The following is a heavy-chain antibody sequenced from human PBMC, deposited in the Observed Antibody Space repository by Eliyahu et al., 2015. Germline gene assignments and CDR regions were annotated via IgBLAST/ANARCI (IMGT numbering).Heavy chain of an antibody. J-gene: IGHJ4*02. CDR2: ITSGSTYI. D-gene: IGHD4-17*01. CDR1: GFTFSSYS. Sequence: EVQLVESGGGLVKPGGSLRLSCVVXGFTFSSYSMNWVRQTPGKGLEWVASITSGSTYISYADSVKGRFTVSRDDAEDSLFLQMDSLRADDTAVYYCARGAYGDYIFYFHSWGQGTLVTVSS. CDR3: ARGAYGDYIFYFHS. V-gene: IGHV3-21*06.